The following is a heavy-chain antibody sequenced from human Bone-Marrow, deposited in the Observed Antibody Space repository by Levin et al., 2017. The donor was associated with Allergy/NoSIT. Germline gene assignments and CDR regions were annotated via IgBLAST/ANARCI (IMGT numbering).Heavy chain of an antibody. CDR1: GFTFGDYL. V-gene: IGHV3-49*03. Sequence: PGGSLRLSCTASGFTFGDYLMSWFRQAPGKGLEWVGFIRHRGYGQTTDYAASVKGRFTISRDDSKSIAYLQMNSLKTEDTAVYYCSRDYYNMGVWGKGTTVTVSS. CDR3: SRDYYNMGV. CDR2: IRHRGYGQTT. J-gene: IGHJ6*03.